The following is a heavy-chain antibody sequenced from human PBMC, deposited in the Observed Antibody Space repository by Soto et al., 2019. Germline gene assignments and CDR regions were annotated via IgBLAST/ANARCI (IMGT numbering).Heavy chain of an antibody. J-gene: IGHJ6*02. D-gene: IGHD2-8*01. CDR3: ARGMRGAMTPSMSYFYYGMDV. CDR2: IIPIFGTA. CDR1: EGTFSSYA. Sequence: QVQLVQSGAEVKKPGSSVKVSCKASEGTFSSYAISWVRQAPGQGLEWMGGIIPIFGTANYAQKFQGRVTITADESMSTAYMELSSLRSEDTAVYYCARGMRGAMTPSMSYFYYGMDVWGQGTTVTVSS. V-gene: IGHV1-69*01.